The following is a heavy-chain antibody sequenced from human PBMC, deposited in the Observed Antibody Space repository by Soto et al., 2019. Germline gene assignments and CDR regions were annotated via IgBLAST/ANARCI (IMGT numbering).Heavy chain of an antibody. Sequence: ASVKVSCKASGYTFTSYAMHWVRQAPGQRLEWMGWINAGNGSTSYAQKFQGRVTMTRDTSTSTVYMELRSLRSDDTAVYYCARVPPLPVYCISTSCSFGAFDIWGQGTMVTVSS. V-gene: IGHV1-3*01. CDR2: INAGNGST. CDR1: GYTFTSYA. J-gene: IGHJ3*02. D-gene: IGHD2-2*01. CDR3: ARVPPLPVYCISTSCSFGAFDI.